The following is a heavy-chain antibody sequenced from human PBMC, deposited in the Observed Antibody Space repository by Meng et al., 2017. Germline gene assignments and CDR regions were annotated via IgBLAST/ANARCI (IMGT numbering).Heavy chain of an antibody. CDR2: IYYSGST. D-gene: IGHD6-19*01. V-gene: IGHV4-59*01. CDR1: GVSISSYY. J-gene: IGHJ3*02. Sequence: SETLSLTCTVSGVSISSYYWSWIRQPPGKGLEWIGYIYYSGSTNYNPSLKSRVTISVDTSKGQFSLKLSPVTAADTAVYYCARDEEPGGIAVAGNAFDIWGQGTMVTVSS. CDR3: ARDEEPGGIAVAGNAFDI.